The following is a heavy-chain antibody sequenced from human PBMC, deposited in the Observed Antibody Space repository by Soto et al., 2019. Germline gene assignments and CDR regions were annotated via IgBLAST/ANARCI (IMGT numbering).Heavy chain of an antibody. CDR3: GHRPGYGSGSHFNPYGMDV. CDR1: GFSLTTGGVG. V-gene: IGHV2-5*02. Sequence: QITLKESGPTLVKPTQTLTLTCTFSGFSLTTGGVGVGWIRQPPGKALEWLAILYWDDDKRYSPSLQSRLTITKDTSKNQVVLTMTNMDPVDTGTYYCGHRPGYGSGSHFNPYGMDVWGQGTTVTVSS. CDR2: LYWDDDK. J-gene: IGHJ6*02. D-gene: IGHD3-10*01.